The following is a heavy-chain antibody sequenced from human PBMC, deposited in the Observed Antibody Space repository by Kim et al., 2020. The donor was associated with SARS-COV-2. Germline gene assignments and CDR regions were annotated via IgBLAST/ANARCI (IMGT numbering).Heavy chain of an antibody. D-gene: IGHD5-12*01. Sequence: YDADSVRGRFTASRDESKNTLFLQMSDLRAEDTAVYYCAKHLGATKQPFDFWGQGTLVTVSS. J-gene: IGHJ4*02. V-gene: IGHV3-23*01. CDR3: AKHLGATKQPFDF.